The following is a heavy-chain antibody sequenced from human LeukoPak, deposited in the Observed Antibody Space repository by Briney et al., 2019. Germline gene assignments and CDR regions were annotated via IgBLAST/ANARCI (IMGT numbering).Heavy chain of an antibody. CDR3: ARGPVDTA. D-gene: IGHD5-18*01. V-gene: IGHV3-7*01. J-gene: IGHJ4*02. CDR2: IKQDGSEK. CDR1: GFTVSNIY. Sequence: GGSLRLSCAASGFTVSNIYMTWVRQAPGKGLEWVANIKQDGSEKNYVDSVKGRFTISRDNVKNSLYLQMNSLRAEDTAVYYCARGPVDTAWGQGTLVTVSS.